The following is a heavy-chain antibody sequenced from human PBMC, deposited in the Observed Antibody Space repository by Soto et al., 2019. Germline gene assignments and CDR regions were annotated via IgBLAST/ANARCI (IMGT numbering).Heavy chain of an antibody. J-gene: IGHJ4*02. CDR3: ATTLSSIGCYACSGV. V-gene: IGHV5-10-1*01. Sequence: PGESLKISCKGSGYSFTSYWITWVRQMPGKGLEWMGRIDPFDSYINYNPSFQGHVTISADKSISTAYLQWSSLQASDTAMYYCATTLSSIGCYACSGVWGQGTLVTVSS. D-gene: IGHD2-2*01. CDR1: GYSFTSYW. CDR2: IDPFDSYI.